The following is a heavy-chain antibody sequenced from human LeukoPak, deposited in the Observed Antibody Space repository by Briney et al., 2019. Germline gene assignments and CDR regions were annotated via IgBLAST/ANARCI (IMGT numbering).Heavy chain of an antibody. Sequence: AGGSLRLSCAASGFKLSSYSMNWVRQAPGKGLEWVSRINSDRTGIMYADSVRGRFTISRDKAKKSLHLQMHRLRAEDTAVYYCSRGLDVVSASNDAFDIWGQGTMVTVSS. V-gene: IGHV3-74*03. CDR3: SRGLDVVSASNDAFDI. D-gene: IGHD2-15*01. J-gene: IGHJ3*02. CDR2: INSDRTGI. CDR1: GFKLSSYS.